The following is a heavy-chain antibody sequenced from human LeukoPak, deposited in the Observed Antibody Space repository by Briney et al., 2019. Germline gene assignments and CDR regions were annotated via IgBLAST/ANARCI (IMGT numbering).Heavy chain of an antibody. CDR1: GGSISSYY. V-gene: IGHV4-59*12. J-gene: IGHJ6*03. D-gene: IGHD6-19*01. Sequence: PSETLSLTCTVSGGSISSYYWSWIRQPPGKGLEWIGYIYYSGSTNYNPSLKSRVTISVDTSKNQFSLKLSSVTAADTAVYYCARRALPSYSSGWYNYYYYYYMDVWGKGTTVTISS. CDR3: ARRALPSYSSGWYNYYYYYYMDV. CDR2: IYYSGST.